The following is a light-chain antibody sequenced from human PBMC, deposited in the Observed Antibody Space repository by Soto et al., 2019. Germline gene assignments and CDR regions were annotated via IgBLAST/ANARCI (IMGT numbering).Light chain of an antibody. CDR2: TAS. J-gene: IGKJ4*01. Sequence: DIQMTQSPSSLSALVGDRVTITCRASQSISSYLNWYQQKPGKAPKLLIYTASNLQRGAPLRFSGSGSGTDFTLTISSLQPEDFATYYCQQSYRTATFGGGTKVEIK. CDR1: QSISSY. V-gene: IGKV1-39*01. CDR3: QQSYRTAT.